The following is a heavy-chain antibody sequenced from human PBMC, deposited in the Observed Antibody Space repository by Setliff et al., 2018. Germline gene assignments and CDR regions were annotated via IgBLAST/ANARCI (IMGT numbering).Heavy chain of an antibody. Sequence: GSLRLSCVGSGFPLGDYGMDWVRQTPGKGLVWVSRINSVGSRTYYADSVKGRFTISRGNAKNTLFLQMNNLRAEDTAVYYCVRDSPYCVNGVCRGYWGQGTQVTVSS. D-gene: IGHD2-21*01. CDR2: INSVGSRT. J-gene: IGHJ4*02. V-gene: IGHV3-74*01. CDR3: VRDSPYCVNGVCRGY. CDR1: GFPLGDYG.